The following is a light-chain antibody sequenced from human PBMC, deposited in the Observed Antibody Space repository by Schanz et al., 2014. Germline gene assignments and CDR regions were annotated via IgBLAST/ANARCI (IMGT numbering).Light chain of an antibody. CDR3: QQYDDLPLT. Sequence: DIQMTQSPSSLSAFVGDRVTITCQASQDIRKSLNWYQQKPGKAPKLLIYDASNLETGVPSRFTGSGSGTDFTFTISSLQLEDIATYYCQQYDDLPLTFGGGTKVEIK. CDR1: QDIRKS. V-gene: IGKV1-33*01. J-gene: IGKJ4*01. CDR2: DAS.